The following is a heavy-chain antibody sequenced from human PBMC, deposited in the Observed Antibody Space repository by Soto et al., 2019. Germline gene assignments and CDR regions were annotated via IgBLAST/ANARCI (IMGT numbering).Heavy chain of an antibody. D-gene: IGHD3-10*01. Sequence: LQAPGKGLEWVSAISGSGGSTYYADSVKGRFTISRDNSKNTLYLQMNSLRAEDTAVYYCANTFYGSGTWGQGTMVTVSS. CDR2: ISGSGGST. V-gene: IGHV3-23*01. CDR3: ANTFYGSGT. J-gene: IGHJ3*01.